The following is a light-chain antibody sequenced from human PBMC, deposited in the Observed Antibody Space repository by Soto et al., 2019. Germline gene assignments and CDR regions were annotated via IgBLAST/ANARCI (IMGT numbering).Light chain of an antibody. Sequence: EVVMTQSPATLSVSPGKRVILSCRASQSVSNNLAWYQQKPGQAPRLLIYGASTRATGIPARFSGSGSGTFFSLTINSLQSDDFAVYYCHLYNIWYTFGQGTKVDIK. J-gene: IGKJ2*01. V-gene: IGKV3-15*01. CDR1: QSVSNN. CDR2: GAS. CDR3: HLYNIWYT.